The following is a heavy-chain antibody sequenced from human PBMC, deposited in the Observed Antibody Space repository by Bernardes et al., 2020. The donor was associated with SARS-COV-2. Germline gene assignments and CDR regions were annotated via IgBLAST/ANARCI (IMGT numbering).Heavy chain of an antibody. Sequence: GGTLRLSCAASGFTFSDYYMSWIRQAPGKGLEWVSYISSSGSTIYYADSVKGRFTISRDNAKNSLYLQMNSLRAEDTAVYYCARVPRMVASSRLVLYYGMDVWGQGTTVTVSS. V-gene: IGHV3-11*01. CDR2: ISSSGSTI. CDR1: GFTFSDYY. D-gene: IGHD6-19*01. J-gene: IGHJ6*02. CDR3: ARVPRMVASSRLVLYYGMDV.